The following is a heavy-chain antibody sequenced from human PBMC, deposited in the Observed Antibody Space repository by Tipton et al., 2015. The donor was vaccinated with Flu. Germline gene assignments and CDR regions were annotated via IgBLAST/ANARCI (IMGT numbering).Heavy chain of an antibody. V-gene: IGHV4-38-2*02. CDR1: GYSISSGYY. D-gene: IGHD3-16*01. CDR2: IYHIGSP. Sequence: TLSLTCTVSGYSISSGYYWGWIRQPPGKGLEWIGTIYHIGSPYYNPSLKSRVTISVDTSKNQFSLQLDSVTPEDTAVYYCTRGWGSGFDRWGQGTLVTVSS. CDR3: TRGWGSGFDR. J-gene: IGHJ5*02.